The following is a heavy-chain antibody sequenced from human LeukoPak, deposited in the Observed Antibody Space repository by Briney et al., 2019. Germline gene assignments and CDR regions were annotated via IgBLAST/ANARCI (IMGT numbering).Heavy chain of an antibody. Sequence: PGGSLRLSCAASGFTFSSYWMIWVRQAPGKGLEWVANIKYDGSEKYYVDSVKGRFTISRDNSKNTLYLQMNSLRAEDTAVYYCAKVSRLISSSWGQGTLVTVSS. D-gene: IGHD6-13*01. CDR1: GFTFSSYW. CDR3: AKVSRLISSS. J-gene: IGHJ4*02. CDR2: IKYDGSEK. V-gene: IGHV3-7*01.